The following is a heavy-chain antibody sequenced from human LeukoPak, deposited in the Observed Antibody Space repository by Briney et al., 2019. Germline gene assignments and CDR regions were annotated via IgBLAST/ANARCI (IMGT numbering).Heavy chain of an antibody. V-gene: IGHV3-74*01. D-gene: IGHD3-16*01. CDR2: INNDGRST. Sequence: GGSLRLSCAASGFTFSSYWMHWVRQAPGKGLEWISCINNDGRSTSYGDSVKGRFIMSRDNAKNTLELQMNSLRAEDTAVYFCARDVWGDRDSYFDYWGQGTLVTVSS. J-gene: IGHJ4*02. CDR3: ARDVWGDRDSYFDY. CDR1: GFTFSSYW.